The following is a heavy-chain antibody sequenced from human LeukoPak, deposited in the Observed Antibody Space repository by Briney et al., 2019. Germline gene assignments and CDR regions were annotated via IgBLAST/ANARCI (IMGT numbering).Heavy chain of an antibody. Sequence: QTRGSLRLSCAGSGFTFSSYAMSWVRQAPGKGLEWVSVISETGGTTYDADSVKGRFTISRDNSKSTLYLQMNSLRAEDTAVYYCAKDTSIGRYCSNGVCSPFDYWGQGTLVTVSS. D-gene: IGHD2-8*01. V-gene: IGHV3-23*01. J-gene: IGHJ4*02. CDR2: ISETGGTT. CDR1: GFTFSSYA. CDR3: AKDTSIGRYCSNGVCSPFDY.